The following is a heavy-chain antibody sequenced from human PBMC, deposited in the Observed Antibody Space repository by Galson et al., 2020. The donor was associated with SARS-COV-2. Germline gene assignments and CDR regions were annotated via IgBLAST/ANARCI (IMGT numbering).Heavy chain of an antibody. Sequence: GGSLRLSCAASGFTFTNYAMSWVRQAPGKGLEWVSAINGAGDKTYYGDSVKGRFTISRDNAENMVYLEIQSLRPEDTATYYCAKDQYYDHPPGHFDHWGQGTLVTVSS. CDR1: GFTFTNYA. CDR2: INGAGDKT. J-gene: IGHJ4*02. CDR3: AKDQYYDHPPGHFDH. D-gene: IGHD3-16*01. V-gene: IGHV3-23*01.